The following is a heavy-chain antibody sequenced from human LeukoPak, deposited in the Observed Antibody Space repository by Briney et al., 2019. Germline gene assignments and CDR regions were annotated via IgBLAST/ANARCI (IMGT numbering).Heavy chain of an antibody. Sequence: SVKVSCKASGGTFSSCAISWVRQAPGQGLEWMGGIIPIFGTANYAQKFQGRVTITADESTSTAYMELSSLRSEDTAVYYCARGGGAAAALNPWGQGTLVTVSS. CDR3: ARGGGAAAALNP. CDR2: IIPIFGTA. CDR1: GGTFSSCA. J-gene: IGHJ5*02. V-gene: IGHV1-69*13. D-gene: IGHD6-13*01.